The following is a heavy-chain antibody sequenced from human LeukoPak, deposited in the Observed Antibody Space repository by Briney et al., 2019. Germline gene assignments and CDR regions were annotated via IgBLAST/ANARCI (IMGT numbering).Heavy chain of an antibody. CDR1: GGSIFSSNW. Sequence: PSETLSLTCAVSGGSIFSSNWWSWVRQPPGKGLEWIGQIFHSGSTSYSPSLKSRVTISVDKSKNQFSLKLTSVTAADTAVYYCARDPHDYGDYWGQGTLVTVSS. CDR2: IFHSGST. V-gene: IGHV4-4*02. J-gene: IGHJ4*02. CDR3: ARDPHDYGDY.